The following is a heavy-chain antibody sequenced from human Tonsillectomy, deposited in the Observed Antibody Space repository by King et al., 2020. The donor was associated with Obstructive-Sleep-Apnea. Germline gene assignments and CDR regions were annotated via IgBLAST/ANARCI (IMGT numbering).Heavy chain of an antibody. J-gene: IGHJ4*02. CDR1: GYSFSAYY. V-gene: IGHV1-2*02. CDR2: INPNNGGT. D-gene: IGHD3-16*01. CDR3: ARVLSDYPFDY. Sequence: VQLVESGAEVKKPGASVRVSCKAFGYSFSAYYMHWVRQAPGQGLEWMGWINPNNGGTNYAQKFQGRVTMTRDTSISTGYMELSRLRSDDTAVYYCARVLSDYPFDYWGQGTLVAVSS.